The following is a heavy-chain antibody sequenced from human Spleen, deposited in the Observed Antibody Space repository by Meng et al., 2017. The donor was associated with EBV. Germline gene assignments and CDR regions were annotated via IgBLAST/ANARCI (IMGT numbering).Heavy chain of an antibody. CDR2: IYYSGRT. V-gene: IGHV4-39*01. D-gene: IGHD5-18*01. Sequence: HLKLKGSSPGLVKPSDALSLTCPVSGGSIRTGGSYWGWIRQPPGKGLEWIATIYYSGRTFYNPSLKSRVTISVDTSKNQFSLKLSSVTAADTAVYYCARASSGDSDGFDYWGQGTLVTVSS. J-gene: IGHJ4*02. CDR3: ARASSGDSDGFDY. CDR1: GGSIRTGGSY.